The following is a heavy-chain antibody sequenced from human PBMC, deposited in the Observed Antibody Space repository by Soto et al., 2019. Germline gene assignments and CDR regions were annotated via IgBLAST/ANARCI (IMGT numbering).Heavy chain of an antibody. V-gene: IGHV3-21*01. Sequence: EVQLVESGGGLVKPGGSLRLSCAASGFTFSSYSMNWVRQAPGKGLEWVSSISSSSSYIYYADSVKGRFTISRDNAKNSLYLQMNSLRAEDTAVYYCARDSNKANSMRWGQGTLVTVSS. J-gene: IGHJ4*02. CDR3: ARDSNKANSMR. CDR2: ISSSSSYI. CDR1: GFTFSSYS. D-gene: IGHD3-3*02.